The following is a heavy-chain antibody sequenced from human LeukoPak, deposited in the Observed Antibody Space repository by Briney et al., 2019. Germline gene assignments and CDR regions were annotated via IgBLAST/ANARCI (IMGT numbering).Heavy chain of an antibody. CDR2: IIPIFGTA. Sequence: SVKVSCKASGGTFSSYAISWVRQAPGQGLEWMGGIIPIFGTANYAQKFQGRVTITADESTTTAYMELSSLRSEDTAVYYCASRPHEYSSGWYGVDYWGQGTLVTVSS. J-gene: IGHJ4*02. CDR1: GGTFSSYA. CDR3: ASRPHEYSSGWYGVDY. D-gene: IGHD6-19*01. V-gene: IGHV1-69*01.